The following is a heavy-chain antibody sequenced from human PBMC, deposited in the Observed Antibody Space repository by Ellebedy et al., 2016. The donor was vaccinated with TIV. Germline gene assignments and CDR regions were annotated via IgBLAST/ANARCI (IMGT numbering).Heavy chain of an antibody. CDR1: GGSISSHY. CDR3: ARAPRNLLTGYYHVGFDY. CDR2: AHYRGSF. D-gene: IGHD3-9*01. Sequence: SETLSLTXTVSGGSISSHYWTWIRQPPGKGLEWIGYAHYRGSFNYNPSLKSRVTVSVDTAKNQFSLKLSSVTAADTAVYYCARAPRNLLTGYYHVGFDYWGQGTLVTVSS. J-gene: IGHJ4*02. V-gene: IGHV4-59*11.